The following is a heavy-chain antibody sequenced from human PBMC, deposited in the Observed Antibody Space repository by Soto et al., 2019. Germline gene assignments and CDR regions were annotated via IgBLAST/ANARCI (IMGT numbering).Heavy chain of an antibody. D-gene: IGHD3-22*01. Sequence: PSETLSLTCTVSGGSVSSGSYYWSWIRQPPGKGLEWIGYIYYSGSTNYNPSLKSRVTISVDTSKNQFSLKLSSVTAADTAVYYCARTHLYYYDSSGYWYYFDYWGQGTLVTVSS. CDR3: ARTHLYYYDSSGYWYYFDY. V-gene: IGHV4-61*01. CDR2: IYYSGST. J-gene: IGHJ4*02. CDR1: GGSVSSGSYY.